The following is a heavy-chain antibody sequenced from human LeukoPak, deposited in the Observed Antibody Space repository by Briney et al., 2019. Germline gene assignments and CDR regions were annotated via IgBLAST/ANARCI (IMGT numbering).Heavy chain of an antibody. V-gene: IGHV4-31*03. D-gene: IGHD3-22*01. CDR1: GGSISSGGYY. J-gene: IGHJ4*02. Sequence: SQTLSLTCTVSGGSISSGGYYWSWIRQHPGKGLEWIGYIYYSGSTYHNPSLKSRVTISVDTSKNQFSLKLSSVTAADTAVYYCARDKGYYDSRGYFDYWGQGTLVTVSS. CDR2: IYYSGST. CDR3: ARDKGYYDSRGYFDY.